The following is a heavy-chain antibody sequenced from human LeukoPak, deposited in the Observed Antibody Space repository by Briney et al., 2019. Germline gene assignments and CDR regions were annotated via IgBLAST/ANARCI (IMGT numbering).Heavy chain of an antibody. Sequence: PSDTLSLIYSLPGLYVSSTRYYWAWLRQPPGQGLQWIGDFHSIGSPFYNPSLESRIANSLDASDNLFSLKLTSVTAADTAVYYCARQASSSEHFPPPLDFWGQGSLVIVSS. J-gene: IGHJ4*02. D-gene: IGHD3-3*02. CDR2: FHSIGSP. V-gene: IGHV4-39*02. CDR3: ARQASSSEHFPPPLDF. CDR1: GLYVSSTRYY.